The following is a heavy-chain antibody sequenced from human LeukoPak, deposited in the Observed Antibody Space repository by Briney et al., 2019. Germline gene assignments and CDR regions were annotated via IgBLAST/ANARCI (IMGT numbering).Heavy chain of an antibody. Sequence: VASVKVSCKASGYTFTSHHFHWVRQAPGQGLEWMGGIIPIFGTANYAQKFQGRVTITADESTSTAYMELSSLRSEDTAVYYCARASGLRYSWVYWGQGTLVTVSS. CDR2: IIPIFGTA. CDR1: GYTFTSHH. CDR3: ARASGLRYSWVY. V-gene: IGHV1-69*13. D-gene: IGHD5-18*01. J-gene: IGHJ4*02.